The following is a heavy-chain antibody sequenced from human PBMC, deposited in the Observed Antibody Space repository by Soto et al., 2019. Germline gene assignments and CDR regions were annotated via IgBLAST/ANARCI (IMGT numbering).Heavy chain of an antibody. CDR2: IYHSRST. CDR3: ARGMTTVNTFDY. D-gene: IGHD4-17*01. Sequence: QLQLQESGSGLVKPSQTLSLTCAGSGGSISSGGYSWSWIRQPPGKGLEWSGYIYHSRSTYYNPSLKRRVTISVDRSKNQVSLKLSSVTAADTAVYYCARGMTTVNTFDYWGQGTLVTVSS. CDR1: GGSISSGGYS. J-gene: IGHJ4*02. V-gene: IGHV4-30-2*01.